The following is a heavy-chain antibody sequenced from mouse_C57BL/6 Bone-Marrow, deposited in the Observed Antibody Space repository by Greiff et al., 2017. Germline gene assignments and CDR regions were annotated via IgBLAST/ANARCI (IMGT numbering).Heavy chain of an antibody. V-gene: IGHV1-81*01. Sequence: VQLQQSGAELARPGASVKLSCKASGYTFTSYGISWVKQRTGQGLEWIGEIYPRSGNTYYNEKFKGKATLTADKSSSTAYMELRSLTSEDSAVYFCASSYYSNYAWFAYWGQGTLVTVSA. D-gene: IGHD2-5*01. CDR1: GYTFTSYG. CDR3: ASSYYSNYAWFAY. CDR2: IYPRSGNT. J-gene: IGHJ3*01.